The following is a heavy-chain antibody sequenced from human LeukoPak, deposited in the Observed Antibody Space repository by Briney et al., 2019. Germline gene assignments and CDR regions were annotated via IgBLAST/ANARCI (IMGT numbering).Heavy chain of an antibody. D-gene: IGHD3-22*01. Sequence: GGSLRLSCAASGFTFSSCGMHWVRQAPGKGLEWVAVISYDGSNKYYADSVKGRFTISRDNSKNTLYLQMNSLRAEDTAVYYCAKETYYYDSSGYYRDYFDYWGQGTLVTVSS. V-gene: IGHV3-30*18. CDR2: ISYDGSNK. CDR3: AKETYYYDSSGYYRDYFDY. J-gene: IGHJ4*02. CDR1: GFTFSSCG.